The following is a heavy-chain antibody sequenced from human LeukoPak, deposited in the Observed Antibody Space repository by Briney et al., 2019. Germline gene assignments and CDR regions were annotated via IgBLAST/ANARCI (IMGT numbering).Heavy chain of an antibody. CDR1: GYTFTTYG. V-gene: IGHV1-18*01. Sequence: GASVKVSCKASGYTFTTYGISWVRQTPGQGLEWMGWISAYNGNTNYAQKLQGRVTMTTDTSTSTAYMELRSLRSDDTAVYYCARTYYYGSGSSNWFDPWGQGTLVTVSS. D-gene: IGHD3-10*01. CDR2: ISAYNGNT. CDR3: ARTYYYGSGSSNWFDP. J-gene: IGHJ5*02.